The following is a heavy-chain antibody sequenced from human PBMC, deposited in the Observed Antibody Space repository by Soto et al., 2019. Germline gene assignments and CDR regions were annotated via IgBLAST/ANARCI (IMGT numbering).Heavy chain of an antibody. CDR3: ARQIYDSDTGPNFQYYFDS. Sequence: GESLKISCKGSGYTFTDYWIGWVRQLPGKGLEWMGRIDPSDSQTYYSPSFRGHVTISVTKSITTVFLQWSSLRASDTAMYYCARQIYDSDTGPNFQYYFDSWGQGTPVTVSS. CDR2: IDPSDSQT. J-gene: IGHJ4*02. V-gene: IGHV5-10-1*01. CDR1: GYTFTDYW. D-gene: IGHD3-22*01.